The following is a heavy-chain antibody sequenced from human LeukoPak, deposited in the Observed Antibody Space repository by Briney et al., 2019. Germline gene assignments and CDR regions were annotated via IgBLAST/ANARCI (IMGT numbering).Heavy chain of an antibody. CDR3: ARGAGRGTKDALFDH. J-gene: IGHJ4*02. V-gene: IGHV1-2*02. CDR1: GYTFTGYN. CDR2: INIKSGAT. D-gene: IGHD2-8*01. Sequence: ASVRVSCKASGYTFTGYNIHWVRQAPGQGLEWMGWINIKSGATSYPQKFQGRVTMTRDASINTAYMDLSSLRSDDTALFYCARGAGRGTKDALFDHWGQGTLVTVSS.